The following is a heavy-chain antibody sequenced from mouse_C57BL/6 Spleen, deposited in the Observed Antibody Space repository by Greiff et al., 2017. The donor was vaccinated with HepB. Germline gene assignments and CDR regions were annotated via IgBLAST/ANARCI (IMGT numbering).Heavy chain of an antibody. J-gene: IGHJ4*01. Sequence: VQLQQSGTVLARPGASVKMSCKTSGYTFTSYWMHWVNQRPGQGLEWIGAIYPGNSDTSYNQKFKGKAKLTAVTSASTAYMELSSLTNEDSAVYYCTRRDDYDNYAMDYWGQGTSVTVSS. CDR3: TRRDDYDNYAMDY. D-gene: IGHD2-4*01. CDR1: GYTFTSYW. V-gene: IGHV1-5*01. CDR2: IYPGNSDT.